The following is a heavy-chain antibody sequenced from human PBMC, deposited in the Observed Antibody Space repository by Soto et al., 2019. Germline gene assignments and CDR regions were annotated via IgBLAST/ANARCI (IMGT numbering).Heavy chain of an antibody. V-gene: IGHV1-24*01. CDR3: AREGYSSGWYFDY. J-gene: IGHJ4*02. Sequence: ASVKVSCKVSGYTLTELSMHWVRQAPGKGLEWMGWIDADNGDTNYAQKLQGRVTMTTDTSTSTAYMELRSLRSDDTAVYYCAREGYSSGWYFDYWGQGTLVTVSS. CDR1: GYTLTELS. D-gene: IGHD6-19*01. CDR2: IDADNGDT.